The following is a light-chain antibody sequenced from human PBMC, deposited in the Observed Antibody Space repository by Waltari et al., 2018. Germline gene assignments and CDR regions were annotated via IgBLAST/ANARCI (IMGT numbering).Light chain of an antibody. J-gene: IGKJ3*01. Sequence: DIQMTQSPSSLSASVGDRVTITCRASQTISRYLNWYQQKPGKAPKLLIYPSSRLQSGVPSRFSGIGSGTDFTLTISSLQPEDFATYFCQQSSRTPFTFGPGTKVEI. CDR1: QTISRY. CDR3: QQSSRTPFT. CDR2: PSS. V-gene: IGKV1-39*01.